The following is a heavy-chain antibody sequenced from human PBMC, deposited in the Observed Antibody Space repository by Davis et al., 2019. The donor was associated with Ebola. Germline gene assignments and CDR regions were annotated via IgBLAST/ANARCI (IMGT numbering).Heavy chain of an antibody. CDR3: ARDMTTVTTGWFDP. D-gene: IGHD4-11*01. J-gene: IGHJ5*02. Sequence: PGGSLRLSCTASGFTFGDYAMSWVRQAPGKGLEWVSVIYSGGSTYYADSVKGRFTISRHNSKNTLYLQMNSLRAEDTAVYYCARDMTTVTTGWFDPWGQGTLVTVSS. CDR1: GFTFGDYA. CDR2: IYSGGST. V-gene: IGHV3-53*04.